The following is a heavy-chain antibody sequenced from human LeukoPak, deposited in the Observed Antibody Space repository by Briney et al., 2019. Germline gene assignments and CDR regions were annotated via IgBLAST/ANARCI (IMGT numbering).Heavy chain of an antibody. J-gene: IGHJ4*02. CDR3: ARVGAFYGSGSQNFDY. CDR2: ISSSSSTI. CDR1: GFTFGNYP. Sequence: GGSLTLSWTGSGFTFGNYPINWVRQAPGKGMEWVSYISSSSSTIYYADSVKGRFTISRDNAKNSLYLQMNSLRAEDTAVYYCARVGAFYGSGSQNFDYWGQGTLVTVSS. V-gene: IGHV3-48*01. D-gene: IGHD3-10*01.